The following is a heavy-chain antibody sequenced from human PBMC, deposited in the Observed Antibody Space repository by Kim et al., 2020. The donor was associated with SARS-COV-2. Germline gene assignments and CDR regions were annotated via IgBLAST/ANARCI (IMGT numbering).Heavy chain of an antibody. Sequence: YAAPVKGRFTISRDDSKNTLYLQMNSLKTEDTAVYYCTTPDNWNDERFDYWGQGTLVTVSS. V-gene: IGHV3-15*01. J-gene: IGHJ4*02. CDR3: TTPDNWNDERFDY. D-gene: IGHD1-20*01.